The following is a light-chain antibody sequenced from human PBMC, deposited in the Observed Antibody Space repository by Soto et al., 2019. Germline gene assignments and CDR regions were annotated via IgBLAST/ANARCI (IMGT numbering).Light chain of an antibody. V-gene: IGKV3-11*01. CDR2: DAS. CDR1: QSVSSY. Sequence: EIVVTQSPATLSLSPGERATRSCRASQSVSSYLAWYQQKPGQAPRLLIYDASNRATGIPARFSGSGSGTDFPLTISSLAHEDFEVYYCQQRIHWPTQFSHGTRREIK. CDR3: QQRIHWPTQ. J-gene: IGKJ5*01.